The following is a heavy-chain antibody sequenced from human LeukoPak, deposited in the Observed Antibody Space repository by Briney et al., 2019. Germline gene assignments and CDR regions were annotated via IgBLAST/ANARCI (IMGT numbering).Heavy chain of an antibody. CDR3: AKDLDNQLFRFDAFDI. V-gene: IGHV3-23*01. Sequence: PGGSLRLSCAASGFTFSSFAMSWVRQAPGMGLQWVSSITGGGGSTYYADSVKGRFTISRDDSKNTLSLQMSSLRAEDTAVYYCAKDLDNQLFRFDAFDIWGQGTMVTVSS. CDR2: ITGGGGST. J-gene: IGHJ3*02. D-gene: IGHD2-2*01. CDR1: GFTFSSFA.